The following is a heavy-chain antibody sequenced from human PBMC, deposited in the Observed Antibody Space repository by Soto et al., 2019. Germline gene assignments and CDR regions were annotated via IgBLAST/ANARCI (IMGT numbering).Heavy chain of an antibody. Sequence: PSETLSLTCAVYGGSFSGYYWSWIRQPPGKGLEWIGEINHSGSTNYNPSLKSRVTISVETSKNQFSLQLSSVTAVDTAVYYCAGTLTTHSVLFDTWGQGTMVTASS. J-gene: IGHJ5*02. CDR2: INHSGST. CDR1: GGSFSGYY. D-gene: IGHD3-9*01. CDR3: AGTLTTHSVLFDT. V-gene: IGHV4-34*01.